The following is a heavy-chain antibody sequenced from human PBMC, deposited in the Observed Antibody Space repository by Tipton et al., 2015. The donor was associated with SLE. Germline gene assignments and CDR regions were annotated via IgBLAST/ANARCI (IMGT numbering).Heavy chain of an antibody. D-gene: IGHD5-12*01. Sequence: LRLSCAASGFTVSDNYMNWVRQPPGKGLEWIGMIYHSGSTYYLSSLKSRVTISVDTSKNQLSLKLSPVTAADTAVYYCARGWGYDSLYYYYGMDVWGQGTTVTVSS. CDR3: ARGWGYDSLYYYYGMDV. J-gene: IGHJ6*02. CDR1: GFTVSDNY. V-gene: IGHV4-38-2*01. CDR2: IYHSGST.